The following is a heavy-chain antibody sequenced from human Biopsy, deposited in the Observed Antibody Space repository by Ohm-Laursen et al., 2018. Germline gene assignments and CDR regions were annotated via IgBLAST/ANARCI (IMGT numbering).Heavy chain of an antibody. V-gene: IGHV1-69*06. CDR3: AGGAAKGNPYDH. D-gene: IGHD3-10*01. CDR2: IIPTFDTP. CDR1: GGTFSSYV. Sequence: ASVRVSCKASGGTFSSYVISWVRQAPGQGLEWMGRIIPTFDTPTYAPDFQGRVTFTADKSTGTAHLDLSRLRSEDTAIYYCAGGAAKGNPYDHWGQGTLVTVSS. J-gene: IGHJ5*02.